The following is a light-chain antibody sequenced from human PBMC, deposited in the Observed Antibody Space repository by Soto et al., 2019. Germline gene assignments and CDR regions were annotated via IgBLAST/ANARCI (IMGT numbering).Light chain of an antibody. CDR2: DTS. V-gene: IGKV3-15*01. CDR3: QQYNSWPWT. CDR1: QGISNT. J-gene: IGKJ1*01. Sequence: EIVMTQSPATLSFSPGESATISCRASQGISNTLAWYQHKPGQTPRLLIYDTSTRATGVPSRFSGSGSGAEFTLTSSSLQPDAFATYYCQQYNSWPWTFGQGTKVEIK.